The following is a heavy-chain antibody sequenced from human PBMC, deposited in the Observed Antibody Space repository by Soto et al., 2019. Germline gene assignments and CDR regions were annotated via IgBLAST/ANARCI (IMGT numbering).Heavy chain of an antibody. D-gene: IGHD3-16*01. CDR1: GDSVSTNDAT. J-gene: IGHJ5*01. CDR3: ARLIGNSWLDS. CDR2: TYYRSRWQT. V-gene: IGHV6-1*01. Sequence: QVQLQQSGPGLVKPSQTLSLTCAISGDSVSTNDATWDWIRQSPSRGLEWLGRTYYRSRWQTDLAVSGKSRKSINPDTSNNQVSLQLNSVTPDDTAVYYCARLIGNSWLDSWGQGTLVTVSS.